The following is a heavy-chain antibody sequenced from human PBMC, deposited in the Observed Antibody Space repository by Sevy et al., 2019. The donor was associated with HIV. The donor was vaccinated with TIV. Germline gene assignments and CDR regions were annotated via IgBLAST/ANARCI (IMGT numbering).Heavy chain of an antibody. CDR3: ARLTMVRGVTSDFDY. Sequence: GGSLRLSCAASGFTFSSYWMSWVRQAPGKGLELVANIKQDGSEKYYVDSVKGRFTISRDNAKNSLYLQMNSLRAEDTAVYYCARLTMVRGVTSDFDYWGQGTLVTVSS. CDR2: IKQDGSEK. J-gene: IGHJ4*02. D-gene: IGHD3-10*01. V-gene: IGHV3-7*03. CDR1: GFTFSSYW.